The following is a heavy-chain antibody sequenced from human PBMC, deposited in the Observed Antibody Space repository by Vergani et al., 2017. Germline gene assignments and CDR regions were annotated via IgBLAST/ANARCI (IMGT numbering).Heavy chain of an antibody. CDR2: IKQDGSEK. CDR3: AISRPGDYGEA. V-gene: IGHV3-7*01. CDR1: GFTFSSYW. Sequence: EVQLVESGGGLVQPGGSLRLSCAASGFTFSSYWMSWVRQAPGKGLEWVANIKQDGSEKYYVDPVKGRFTISRDNAKNSLYLQMNSLRAEDTAVYYCAISRPGDYGEAWGQGTMVTVSS. D-gene: IGHD4-17*01. J-gene: IGHJ3*01.